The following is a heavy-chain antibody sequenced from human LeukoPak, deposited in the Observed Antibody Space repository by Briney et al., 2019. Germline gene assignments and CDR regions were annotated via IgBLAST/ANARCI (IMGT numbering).Heavy chain of an antibody. CDR3: ARAPDYGDPRGLDY. V-gene: IGHV3-30-3*01. CDR2: ISYDGSNK. CDR1: GFTFSSYA. D-gene: IGHD4-17*01. J-gene: IGHJ4*02. Sequence: GGSLRLSCAASGFTFSSYAMHWVRQAPGKGLEWVAVISYDGSNKYYADSVKGRFTISRDNSKNTLYLQMNSLRAEDTAVYYCARAPDYGDPRGLDYWGQGTLVTVSS.